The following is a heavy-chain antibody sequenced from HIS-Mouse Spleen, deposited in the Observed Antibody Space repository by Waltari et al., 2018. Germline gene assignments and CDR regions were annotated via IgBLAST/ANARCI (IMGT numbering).Heavy chain of an antibody. CDR2: NYYSGST. V-gene: IGHV4-39*07. CDR1: GGSISSSSYY. Sequence: QLQLQESGPGLVKPSETLSLTCTVSGGSISSSSYYWGWIRQPPGKGLEWHGSNYYSGSTYYDPSLKSRVTISVDTSKNQFSLKLSSVTAADTAVYYCARDLYSGSYYNWFDPWGQGTLVTVSS. D-gene: IGHD1-26*01. CDR3: ARDLYSGSYYNWFDP. J-gene: IGHJ5*02.